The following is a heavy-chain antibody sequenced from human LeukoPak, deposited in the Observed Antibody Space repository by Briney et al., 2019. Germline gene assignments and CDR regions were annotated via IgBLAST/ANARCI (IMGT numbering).Heavy chain of an antibody. D-gene: IGHD2-2*01. J-gene: IGHJ6*03. CDR3: ARELVVVPAARREDYYYYMDV. CDR1: GGSISSYY. CDR2: IYTSGST. Sequence: SETLSLTCTVSGGSISSYYWSWIRQPAGKGLEWIGRIYTSGSTNYNPSLKSRVTMSVDTSKNQFSLKLSSVTAADTAVYYCARELVVVPAARREDYYYYMDVWGKGTTVTIPS. V-gene: IGHV4-4*07.